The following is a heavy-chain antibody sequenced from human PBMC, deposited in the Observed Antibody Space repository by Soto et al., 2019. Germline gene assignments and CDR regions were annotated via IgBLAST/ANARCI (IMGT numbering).Heavy chain of an antibody. CDR3: ARDRGEDVVGVAATPYYYYGMDG. D-gene: IGHD2-15*01. J-gene: IGHJ6*02. V-gene: IGHV1-2*04. CDR1: GYTFTGYY. Sequence: ASVKVSCKASGYTFTGYYMHWVRQAPGQGLEWMGWINPNSGGTNYAQKLQGWVTMTRDTSISTAYMELSRLRSDDTAAYYCARDRGEDVVGVAATPYYYYGMDGWGQGTTVTVSS. CDR2: INPNSGGT.